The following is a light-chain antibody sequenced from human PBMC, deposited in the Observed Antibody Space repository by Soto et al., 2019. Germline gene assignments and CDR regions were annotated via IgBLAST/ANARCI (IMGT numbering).Light chain of an antibody. CDR3: GTWDSSLSAGV. CDR1: SSNIANNY. Sequence: QSVLTQPPSVSAAPGQKVTISCSGSSSNIANNYVSWYQQLPGTAPKLLIYDNNKRPSRIPDRFSGSKSGTSATLGITGLQTGDEADYYCGTWDSSLSAGVFGGGTKLTVL. J-gene: IGLJ2*01. CDR2: DNN. V-gene: IGLV1-51*01.